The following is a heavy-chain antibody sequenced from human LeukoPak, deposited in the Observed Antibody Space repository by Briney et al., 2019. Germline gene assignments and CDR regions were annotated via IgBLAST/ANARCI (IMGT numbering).Heavy chain of an antibody. CDR3: ARRRDIVVVPAASVFQH. D-gene: IGHD2-2*01. CDR2: TYYRSKWYN. Sequence: SQTLSLTCAISGDSVSSNSAAWIWLRQSPSRGLEWLGRTYYRSKWYNDYAVSVKSRITIHPDTSKNQLSLKLSSVTAADTGVYYCARRRDIVVVPAASVFQHWGQGTLVTVSS. V-gene: IGHV6-1*01. CDR1: GDSVSSNSAA. J-gene: IGHJ1*01.